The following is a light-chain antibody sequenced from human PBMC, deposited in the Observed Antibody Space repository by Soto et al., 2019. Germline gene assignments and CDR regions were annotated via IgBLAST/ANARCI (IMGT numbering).Light chain of an antibody. CDR1: SSDVGSYNL. Sequence: QSVLTQPASVSGSPGQSITIYCTGTSSDVGSYNLVSWYQQHPGKAPKLMIYEGSKRPSGVSNRFSGSKSGNTASLTISGLHAVDEADYYCCSYAGSSTFNYVFGTGTKVTVL. V-gene: IGLV2-23*01. J-gene: IGLJ1*01. CDR3: CSYAGSSTFNYV. CDR2: EGS.